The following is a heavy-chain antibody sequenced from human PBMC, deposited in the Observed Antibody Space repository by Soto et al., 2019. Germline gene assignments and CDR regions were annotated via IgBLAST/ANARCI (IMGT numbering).Heavy chain of an antibody. D-gene: IGHD6-19*01. J-gene: IGHJ6*02. CDR3: ARPQWLYYYYAMDV. CDR1: GYIFTTYG. V-gene: IGHV1-18*01. CDR2: ISAYNGNT. Sequence: ASVKVSCKASGYIFTTYGISWVRQAPGQGLEWMGWISAYNGNTNYAQKIQGRVTMTTDTSTSTAYMELRSLRSDDTAVYYCARPQWLYYYYAMDVWGQGTTVTVSS.